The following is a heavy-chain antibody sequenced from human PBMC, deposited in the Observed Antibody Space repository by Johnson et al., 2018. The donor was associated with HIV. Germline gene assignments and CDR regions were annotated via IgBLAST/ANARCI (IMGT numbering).Heavy chain of an antibody. V-gene: IGHV3-9*01. CDR2: ISWNSGSI. Sequence: VQLVESGGGLVQPGRSLRLSCAASGFTFDDYAMHWVRHAPGKGLEGVSGISWNSGSIGYADSVKGRFTISRANAKNSLYLQMNSLRAEDTALYYCARRDRSYDILTGYYQGDAFDIWGQGTMVTVSS. CDR3: ARRDRSYDILTGYYQGDAFDI. D-gene: IGHD3-9*01. J-gene: IGHJ3*02. CDR1: GFTFDDYA.